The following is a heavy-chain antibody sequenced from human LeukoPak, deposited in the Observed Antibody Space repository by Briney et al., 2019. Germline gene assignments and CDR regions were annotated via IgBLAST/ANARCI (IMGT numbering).Heavy chain of an antibody. V-gene: IGHV3-21*06. D-gene: IGHD6-13*01. CDR3: ARVAEAAAFDS. J-gene: IGHJ4*02. CDR1: GFTFSSYG. CDR2: ISRNSRYI. Sequence: GGSLRLSCAASGFTFSSYGMSWVRQAPGKGLEWVSSISRNSRYIYYADSMRGRFTISRDNAKNSLYLQMNSLKPEDTAVYYCARVAEAAAFDSWGQGTLVTVSS.